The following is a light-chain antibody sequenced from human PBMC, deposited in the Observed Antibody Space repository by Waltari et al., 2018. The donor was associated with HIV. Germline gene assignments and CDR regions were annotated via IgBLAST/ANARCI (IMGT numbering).Light chain of an antibody. J-gene: IGKJ1*01. CDR2: GAS. CDR3: LQHNTYPWT. CDR1: QGIRTD. V-gene: IGKV1-17*01. Sequence: DIQMTQSPSSLSASVGDRVTITCRTSQGIRTDLGWYQQKSGKAPKRLIHGASTLQSGVPSRFSGSGFGTEFTLTLSSLQPEDSATYYCLQHNTYPWTFGQGTKVELK.